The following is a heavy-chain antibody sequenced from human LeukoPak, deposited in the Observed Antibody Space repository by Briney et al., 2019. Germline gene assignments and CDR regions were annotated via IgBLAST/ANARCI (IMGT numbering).Heavy chain of an antibody. J-gene: IGHJ4*02. CDR3: ARDAGYGGNSDY. CDR1: GFTFNKYW. D-gene: IGHD4-23*01. Sequence: SGGTLRLPCAASGFTFNKYWLTWVRQAPGKGLQPLPYINKDRSDKYYVDSVKGRFTVSRDNAKNPLYLQMNSLRAEDTAVYYCARDAGYGGNSDYWGQGTLVTVSS. CDR2: INKDRSDK. V-gene: IGHV3-7*01.